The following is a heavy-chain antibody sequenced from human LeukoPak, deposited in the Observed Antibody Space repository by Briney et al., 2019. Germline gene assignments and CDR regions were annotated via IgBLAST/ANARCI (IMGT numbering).Heavy chain of an antibody. Sequence: GGSLRLSCAASGFTFSSHALHWVRQAPGEGLEWVAVISSDGSYKYYADSVKGRFTISRDNSKNTLYLQMNSLRAEDTAVYYCAKDSETRYNWFDPWGQGTLVTVSS. V-gene: IGHV3-30*04. D-gene: IGHD3-10*01. CDR2: ISSDGSYK. CDR3: AKDSETRYNWFDP. CDR1: GFTFSSHA. J-gene: IGHJ5*02.